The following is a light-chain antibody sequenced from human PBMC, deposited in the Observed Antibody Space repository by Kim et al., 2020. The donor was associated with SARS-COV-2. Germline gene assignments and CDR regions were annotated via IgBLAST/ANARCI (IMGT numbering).Light chain of an antibody. CDR2: AAS. V-gene: IGKV1-8*01. Sequence: AIRMTQSPSSFSASTGDRVTITCRASQGISSYLAWYQQKPGKAPKLLIYAASTLQSGVPSRFSGSGSGTDFTLTISCLQSEDFATFFCQLYYSYPLTFGGGTKVDI. J-gene: IGKJ4*01. CDR3: QLYYSYPLT. CDR1: QGISSY.